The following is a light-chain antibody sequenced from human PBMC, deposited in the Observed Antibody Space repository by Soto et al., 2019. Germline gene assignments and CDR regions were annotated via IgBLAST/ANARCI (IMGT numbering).Light chain of an antibody. CDR1: QTITSY. CDR2: AAS. J-gene: IGKJ3*01. V-gene: IGKV1-39*01. CDR3: QQTYSTPFT. Sequence: DIQMTQSPSSLSASVGDRVTITCRASQTITSYLNWYQQKPGTAPKLLIYAASTLQSGVPSRFSGSGSGTHFSLTISSLQPEDSATYYCQQTYSTPFTFGPGTKVNIK.